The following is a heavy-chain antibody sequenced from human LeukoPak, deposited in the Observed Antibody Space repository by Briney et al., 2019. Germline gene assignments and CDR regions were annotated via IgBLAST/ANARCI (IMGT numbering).Heavy chain of an antibody. V-gene: IGHV3-15*01. CDR1: GFTFDDYG. CDR2: IKTRADGGTT. J-gene: IGHJ4*02. D-gene: IGHD6-6*01. Sequence: PGGSLRLACAASGFTFDDYGMSWVRQAPGKGLEWIGRIKTRADGGTTDYAAPVKGRFTISSDDSKNTLYLQMSSLQTEDTAVYYCATETSHYSSSFDYWGQGTLVTVSS. CDR3: ATETSHYSSSFDY.